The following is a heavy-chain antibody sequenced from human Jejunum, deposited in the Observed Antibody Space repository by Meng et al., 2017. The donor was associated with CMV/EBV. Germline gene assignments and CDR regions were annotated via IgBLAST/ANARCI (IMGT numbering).Heavy chain of an antibody. Sequence: YCMDWVRQAPGKGLVWVSLINSAGSNTSYADSVKGRFTISRDNAKNTLYLQMSSLRAEDTAVYYCARATYDYGSGTNYYYYGMDVWGQGTTVTVSS. J-gene: IGHJ6*02. D-gene: IGHD3-10*01. CDR3: ARATYDYGSGTNYYYYGMDV. CDR1: YC. CDR2: INSAGSNT. V-gene: IGHV3-74*01.